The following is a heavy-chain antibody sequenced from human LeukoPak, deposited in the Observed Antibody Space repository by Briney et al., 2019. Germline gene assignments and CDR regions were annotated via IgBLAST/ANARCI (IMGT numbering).Heavy chain of an antibody. Sequence: GGSLILSCAASGFTFDDYAMHWVRQAPGKGLEWVSLISWDGGSTYYADSVKGRFTISRDNSKNSLYLQMNSLRAEDTALYYCAKSSHSSSWYYFDYWGQGTLVTVSS. D-gene: IGHD6-13*01. CDR2: ISWDGGST. CDR3: AKSSHSSSWYYFDY. V-gene: IGHV3-43D*03. J-gene: IGHJ4*02. CDR1: GFTFDDYA.